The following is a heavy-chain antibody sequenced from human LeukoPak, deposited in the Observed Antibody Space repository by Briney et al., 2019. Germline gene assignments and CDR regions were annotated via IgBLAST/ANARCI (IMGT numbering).Heavy chain of an antibody. D-gene: IGHD6-19*01. J-gene: IGHJ4*02. Sequence: SGGSLRLSCAASGFTFSTFSNYGMSWVRQAPGKGLEWVSAIRDRGGKTYYADSMKGRFTISRDNSKNTLYLQMNSLRAEDTAVYYCAKHGSGRYFDYWGQGTLVTVSS. CDR2: IRDRGGKT. CDR1: GFTFSTFSNYG. CDR3: AKHGSGRYFDY. V-gene: IGHV3-23*01.